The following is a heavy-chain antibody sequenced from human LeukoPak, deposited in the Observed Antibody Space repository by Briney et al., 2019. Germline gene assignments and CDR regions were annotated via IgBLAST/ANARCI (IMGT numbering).Heavy chain of an antibody. CDR3: ARVVRGVSYYMDV. J-gene: IGHJ6*03. CDR1: GLTFSSYA. Sequence: QPGRSLRLSCAASGLTFSSYAMHWVRQAPGKGLEWVAVISYDGSNKYYADSVKGRFTISRDNSKNTLDLQMNSLRAEDTAVYYCARVVRGVSYYMDVWGKGTTVTVSS. V-gene: IGHV3-30*04. CDR2: ISYDGSNK. D-gene: IGHD3-10*01.